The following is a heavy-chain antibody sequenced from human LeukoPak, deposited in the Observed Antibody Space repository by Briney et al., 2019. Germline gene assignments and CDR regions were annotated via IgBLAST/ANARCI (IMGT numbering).Heavy chain of an antibody. V-gene: IGHV3-30*02. CDR2: IRYDGSTE. D-gene: IGHD1-26*01. CDR3: AKRAVGATSDY. J-gene: IGHJ4*02. Sequence: PGGPLRLSCAASGFTFSNYGMHWVRQAPGKGLEWVAFIRYDGSTEYYADSVKGRFTISRDNSKNTLYLQMNSLRAEDTAVYYCAKRAVGATSDYWGQGTLVTVSS. CDR1: GFTFSNYG.